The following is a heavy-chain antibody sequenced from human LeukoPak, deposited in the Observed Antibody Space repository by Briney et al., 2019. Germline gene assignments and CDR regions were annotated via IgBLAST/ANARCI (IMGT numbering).Heavy chain of an antibody. Sequence: SETLSLTCTVSGGSISSGGYYWSWIRQHPGKGLEWIGYIYYSGSTYYNPSLKSRVTISVDTSKNQFSLKLSSVTAADTAVYYCAREGVNDSSGYYYFDYWGQGTLVTVSS. J-gene: IGHJ4*02. CDR1: GGSISSGGYY. CDR3: AREGVNDSSGYYYFDY. D-gene: IGHD3-22*01. V-gene: IGHV4-31*03. CDR2: IYYSGST.